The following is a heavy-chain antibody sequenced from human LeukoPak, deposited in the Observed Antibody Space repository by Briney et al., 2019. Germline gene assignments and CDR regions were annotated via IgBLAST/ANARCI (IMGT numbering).Heavy chain of an antibody. CDR3: AVGGDSAARYYYYYGMDV. J-gene: IGHJ6*02. Sequence: GASVKVSCKASGGTFSSYAISWVRQAPGQGLEWMGGIIPIFGTANYAQKFQGRVTITADESTSTAYMELSSLRSEDTAVYYCAVGGDSAARYYYYYGMDVWGQGTTVTVSS. CDR2: IIPIFGTA. V-gene: IGHV1-69*13. D-gene: IGHD2-21*02. CDR1: GGTFSSYA.